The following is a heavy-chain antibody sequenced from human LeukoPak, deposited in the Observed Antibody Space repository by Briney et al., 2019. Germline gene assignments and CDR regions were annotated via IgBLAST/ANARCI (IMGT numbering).Heavy chain of an antibody. D-gene: IGHD5-12*01. CDR1: GGSISSYY. Sequence: SETLSLTCTVSGGSISSYYWSWIRQPPGKGLEWIGYIYYSGSTNYNPSLKSRVTISVDTSKNQFSLKLSSVTAADTAVYYCAKGGGYEAQYYYYYLDVWGKGTTVTISS. CDR3: AKGGGYEAQYYYYYLDV. J-gene: IGHJ6*03. CDR2: IYYSGST. V-gene: IGHV4-59*01.